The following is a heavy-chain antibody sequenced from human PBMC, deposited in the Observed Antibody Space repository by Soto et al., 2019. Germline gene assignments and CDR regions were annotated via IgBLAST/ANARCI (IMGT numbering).Heavy chain of an antibody. Sequence: QVQLQESGTGLVKPSETLALTCDVSGASISKNWWSWVRQTPGKGREWIGETYDGVIFNYNPTLRGRVSISIDRSKNQYSLQLTSVTAADTAAYSCARGMLHAFDVWCQGTLVTVSS. D-gene: IGHD3-10*02. V-gene: IGHV4-4*02. CDR2: TYDGVIF. J-gene: IGHJ3*01. CDR1: GASISKNW. CDR3: ARGMLHAFDV.